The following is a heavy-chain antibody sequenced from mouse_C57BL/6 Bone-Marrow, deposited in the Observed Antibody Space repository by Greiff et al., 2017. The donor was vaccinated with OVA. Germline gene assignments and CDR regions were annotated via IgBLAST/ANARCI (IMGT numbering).Heavy chain of an antibody. V-gene: IGHV3-6*01. J-gene: IGHJ3*01. CDR1: GYSITSGYY. CDR3: ARNDGYWFAY. D-gene: IGHD2-3*01. Sequence: DVQLQESGPGLVKPSQSLSLTCSVTGYSITSGYYWNWIRQFPGNKLEWMGYISYDGSNNYNPSLKNRISITRDTSKNQFFLKLNSVTTEDTATYYCARNDGYWFAYWGQGTLVTVSA. CDR2: ISYDGSN.